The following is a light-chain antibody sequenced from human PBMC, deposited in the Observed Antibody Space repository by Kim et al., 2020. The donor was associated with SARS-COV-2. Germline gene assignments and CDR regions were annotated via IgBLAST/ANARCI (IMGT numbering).Light chain of an antibody. Sequence: DIQMTQSPSSLSASVGDRVTITCRASQAIRNDLGWYQQKPGKAPKCLIYGASILQSGVPSRFSGSGSGTEFTLTISSLQPEDFATYFCVQQSGHHRTFGKGTKVDIK. V-gene: IGKV1-17*01. CDR3: VQQSGHHRT. CDR1: QAIRND. J-gene: IGKJ1*01. CDR2: GAS.